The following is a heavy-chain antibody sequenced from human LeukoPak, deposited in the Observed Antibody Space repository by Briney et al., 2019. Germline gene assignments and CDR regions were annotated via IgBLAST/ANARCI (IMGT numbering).Heavy chain of an antibody. V-gene: IGHV3-23*01. CDR1: GFSISSNG. CDR2: INYRGGST. CDR3: ARGLSGYSSSLGY. J-gene: IGHJ4*02. D-gene: IGHD6-6*01. Sequence: PGGSLRLSWASSGFSISSNGMTWVRQAPGKGLEWVSSINYRGGSTYYADSVKGRFTISRDKSKNTLYLQMNSLRAEDTAVCSCARGLSGYSSSLGYWGQGTLVTVSS.